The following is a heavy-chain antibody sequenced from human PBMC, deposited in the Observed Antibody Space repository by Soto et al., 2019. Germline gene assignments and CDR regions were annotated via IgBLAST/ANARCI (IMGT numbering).Heavy chain of an antibody. V-gene: IGHV4-34*01. CDR1: GGSFSGYY. J-gene: IGHJ5*02. CDR3: ARGSYCSSTSCYLPWLRQYNWFDP. Sequence: QVQLQESGPGLVKPSETLSLTCAVYGGSFSGYYWSWIRQPPGKGLEWIGEINHSGSTNYNPSLKSRVTISVDTSKNQFSLKLSSVTAADTAVYYCARGSYCSSTSCYLPWLRQYNWFDPWGQGTLVTVSS. CDR2: INHSGST. D-gene: IGHD2-2*01.